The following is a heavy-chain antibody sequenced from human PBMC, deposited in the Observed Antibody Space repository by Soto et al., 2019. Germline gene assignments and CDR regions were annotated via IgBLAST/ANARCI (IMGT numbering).Heavy chain of an antibody. CDR3: ARGVPYPLITGTNGDSYFYYAMDV. J-gene: IGHJ6*02. CDR2: INHTGST. D-gene: IGHD1-7*01. CDR1: GGSFSGYY. V-gene: IGHV4-34*01. Sequence: PSETLSLTCAVYGGSFSGYYWSWIRQPPGKGLEWIGEINHTGSTNYNPSLKSRVTISVDTSKNQFSLKVTSVTAPDTAVYYCARGVPYPLITGTNGDSYFYYAMDVWGQGTTVTVSS.